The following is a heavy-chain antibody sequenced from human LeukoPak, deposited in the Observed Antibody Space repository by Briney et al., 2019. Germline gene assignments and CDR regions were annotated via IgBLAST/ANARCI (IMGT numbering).Heavy chain of an antibody. CDR2: IYSGGST. CDR3: ASSQYGPSFDY. Sequence: GGSLRLSCAASGFTVSSNYMSWVRQAPGKGLEWVSVIYSGGSTYYADSVKGRFTISRDNSKNTLYLQMNSLIAEDTAVYYCASSQYGPSFDYWGQGTLVTVSS. CDR1: GFTVSSNY. V-gene: IGHV3-53*01. J-gene: IGHJ4*02. D-gene: IGHD2-2*01.